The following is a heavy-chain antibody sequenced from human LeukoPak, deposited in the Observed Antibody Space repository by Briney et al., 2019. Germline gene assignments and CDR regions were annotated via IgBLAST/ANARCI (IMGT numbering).Heavy chain of an antibody. CDR3: ARGILPSHCSSTSCVGDFQH. CDR2: ISAYNGNT. CDR1: GYTFTSYG. J-gene: IGHJ1*01. D-gene: IGHD2-2*01. Sequence: ASVKVSCKASGYTFTSYGISWVRQAPGQGLEWMGWISAYNGNTNYAQKLQGRVTMTTDTSTSPAYRELRSLRSDDTAVYYCARGILPSHCSSTSCVGDFQHWGQGTLVTVSS. V-gene: IGHV1-18*01.